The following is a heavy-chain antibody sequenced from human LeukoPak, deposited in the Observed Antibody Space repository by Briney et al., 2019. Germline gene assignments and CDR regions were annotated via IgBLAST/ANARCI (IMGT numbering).Heavy chain of an antibody. CDR2: INPNSGGT. V-gene: IGHV1-2*02. Sequence: ASVKVSCKASGYTFTSYYMHWVRQAPGQGLEWMGWINPNSGGTNYAQKFQGRVTMTRDTSISTAYMELSSLTSDDTAVYYCARAALNVLRYFDWFDPWGQGTLVTVSS. CDR3: ARAALNVLRYFDWFDP. D-gene: IGHD3-9*01. CDR1: GYTFTSYY. J-gene: IGHJ5*02.